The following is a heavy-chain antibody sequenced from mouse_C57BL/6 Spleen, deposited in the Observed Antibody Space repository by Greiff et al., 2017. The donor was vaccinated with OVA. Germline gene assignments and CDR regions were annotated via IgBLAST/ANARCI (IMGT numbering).Heavy chain of an antibody. J-gene: IGHJ3*01. D-gene: IGHD4-1*01. V-gene: IGHV3-6*01. CDR2: ISYDGSN. CDR3: ARDTGGFAY. Sequence: EVQVVESGPGLVKPSQSLSLTCSVTGYSITSGYYWNWIRQFPGNKLEWMGYISYDGSNNYNPSLKNQISITRDTSTNQFFLKLNSVTTEDTATDYCARDTGGFAYWGQGTLVTVSA. CDR1: GYSITSGYY.